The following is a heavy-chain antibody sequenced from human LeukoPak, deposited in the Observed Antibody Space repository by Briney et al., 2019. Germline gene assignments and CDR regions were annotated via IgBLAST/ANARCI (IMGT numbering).Heavy chain of an antibody. Sequence: PSETLSLTCTVSGGSISSSSCYWGWIRQPPGKGLEWIGSIYYSGSTYYNPSLKSRVTISVDTSKNQFSLKLSSVTAADTAVYYCAREDLVQGNVLRYFDWLGWFDPWGQGTLVTVSS. D-gene: IGHD3-9*01. CDR1: GGSISSSSCY. J-gene: IGHJ5*02. CDR3: AREDLVQGNVLRYFDWLGWFDP. CDR2: IYYSGST. V-gene: IGHV4-39*07.